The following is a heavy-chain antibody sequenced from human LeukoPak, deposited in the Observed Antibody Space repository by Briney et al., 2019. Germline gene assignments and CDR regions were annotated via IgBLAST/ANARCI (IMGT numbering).Heavy chain of an antibody. CDR3: ARVRTVAGTPDAFDI. V-gene: IGHV3-7*04. D-gene: IGHD6-19*01. CDR2: VNQDGSEK. Sequence: GGSLRLSCVASGFSFSSNWMSWVRQAPGKGLEWVANVNQDGSEKYYVDSVKGRFTISRDNAKNSLYLQMNSLRAEDTAVYYCARVRTVAGTPDAFDIWGQGTMVTVSS. J-gene: IGHJ3*02. CDR1: GFSFSSNW.